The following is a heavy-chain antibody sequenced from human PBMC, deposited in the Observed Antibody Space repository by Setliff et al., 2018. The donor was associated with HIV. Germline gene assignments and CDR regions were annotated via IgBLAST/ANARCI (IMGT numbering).Heavy chain of an antibody. CDR2: IYPGDSDT. D-gene: IGHD2-15*01. CDR1: GYSFTNYW. J-gene: IGHJ3*02. Sequence: GESLKISCHHSGYSFTNYWVGWVRQLPGKGLEWMGIIYPGDSDTRYSPSFQGQVTISADKSISTAYLQWSSLKGSDTAMYYCARHGGGNWHAFDIWGQGTMVTVSS. V-gene: IGHV5-51*01. CDR3: ARHGGGNWHAFDI.